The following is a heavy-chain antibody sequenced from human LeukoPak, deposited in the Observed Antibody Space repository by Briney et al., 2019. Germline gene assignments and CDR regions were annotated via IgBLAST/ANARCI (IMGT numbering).Heavy chain of an antibody. CDR1: GFTFSSYW. D-gene: IGHD3-16*01. Sequence: GGSLRLSCAASGFTFSSYWMNWARQAPGKGLEWVASINHNGNVNYYVDSVMGRFTISRDNAKNSLNLQMSNLRAEDTAVYFCARGGGLDVWGQGATVTVSS. V-gene: IGHV3-7*03. J-gene: IGHJ6*02. CDR3: ARGGGLDV. CDR2: INHNGNVN.